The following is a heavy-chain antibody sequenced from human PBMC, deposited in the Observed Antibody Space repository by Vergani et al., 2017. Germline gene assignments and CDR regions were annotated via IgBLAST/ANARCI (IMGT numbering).Heavy chain of an antibody. CDR3: ARGNPYVDFDI. CDR1: GYSLSSGYY. Sequence: QVQLQESGPGPVKPLETPSLTCAVPGYSLSSGYYWGWIRQPPGKGLEWIGSIYHSGITYYNPSLKSRVAISVDTSKRRLSLKVKSVTAADTAIYFCARGNPYVDFDIWGRERMITVSS. D-gene: IGHD3-16*01. V-gene: IGHV4-38-2*01. J-gene: IGHJ3*02. CDR2: IYHSGIT.